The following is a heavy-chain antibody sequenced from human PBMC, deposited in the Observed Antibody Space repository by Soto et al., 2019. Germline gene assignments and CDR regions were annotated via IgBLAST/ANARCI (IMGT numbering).Heavy chain of an antibody. CDR3: ARDYVLRYFDWFSALYGMDV. CDR1: GGSISSGDYY. D-gene: IGHD3-9*01. Sequence: PSETLSLTCTVSGGSISSGDYYRSWIRQPPGKGLEWIGYIYYSGSTYYNPSLKSRVTISVDTSKNQFSLKLSSVTAADTAVYYCARDYVLRYFDWFSALYGMDVWGQGTTVTVSS. CDR2: IYYSGST. J-gene: IGHJ6*02. V-gene: IGHV4-30-4*01.